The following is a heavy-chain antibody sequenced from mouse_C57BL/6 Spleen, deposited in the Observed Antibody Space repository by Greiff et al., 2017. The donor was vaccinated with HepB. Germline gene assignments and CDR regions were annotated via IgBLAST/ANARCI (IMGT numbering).Heavy chain of an antibody. J-gene: IGHJ1*03. Sequence: EVQLQQSVAELVRPGASVKLSCTASGFNIKNTYMHWVKQRPEQGLEWIGRIDPANGNTKYAPKFQGKATITADTSSNTAYLQLSSLTSEDTAIYYCAEREGHYYGSSYWYFDVWGTGTTVTVSS. CDR3: AEREGHYYGSSYWYFDV. D-gene: IGHD1-1*01. V-gene: IGHV14-3*01. CDR1: GFNIKNTY. CDR2: IDPANGNT.